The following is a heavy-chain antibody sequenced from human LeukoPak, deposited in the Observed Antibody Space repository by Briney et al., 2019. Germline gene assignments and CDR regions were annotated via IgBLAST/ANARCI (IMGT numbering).Heavy chain of an antibody. CDR3: ARKDGDW. J-gene: IGHJ4*02. V-gene: IGHV4-59*08. Sequence: NPSETLSLTCTVSGGSISNHHWSWIRQPPGKGLEWIGYIYYSGSTNYNPSLKSRVTISLDTSKNQVSLRLSSVTAADTAVYYCARKDGDWWGQGTLVTVSS. CDR2: IYYSGST. CDR1: GGSISNHH. D-gene: IGHD3-9*01.